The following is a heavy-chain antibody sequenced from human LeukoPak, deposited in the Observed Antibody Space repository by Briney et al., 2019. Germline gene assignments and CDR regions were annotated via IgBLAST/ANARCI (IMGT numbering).Heavy chain of an antibody. CDR3: AKRVSSSSGGWFDP. D-gene: IGHD6-6*01. Sequence: GGSLRLSCAASGFTFDDYAMHWVRQAPGKGLEWVSGISWNSGSIGYADSVKGRFTFSRDNAKNSLYLQMNSLRAEDTALYYCAKRVSSSSGGWFDPWGQGTLVTVSS. V-gene: IGHV3-9*01. J-gene: IGHJ5*02. CDR2: ISWNSGSI. CDR1: GFTFDDYA.